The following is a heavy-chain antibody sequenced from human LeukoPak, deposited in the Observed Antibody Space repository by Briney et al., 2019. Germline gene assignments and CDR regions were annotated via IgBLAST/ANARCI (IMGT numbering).Heavy chain of an antibody. V-gene: IGHV3-7*04. Sequence: GGSLRLSCAASGFTFSNYWMSWVRQAPGKGLEWVANIKEDGSDKYYVGSVRGRFTISRDNAKNSLYLQMYSLRAEDTAVYYCARSARYSSDFWGQGTLVTVSS. CDR2: IKEDGSDK. D-gene: IGHD6-13*01. CDR1: GFTFSNYW. J-gene: IGHJ4*02. CDR3: ARSARYSSDF.